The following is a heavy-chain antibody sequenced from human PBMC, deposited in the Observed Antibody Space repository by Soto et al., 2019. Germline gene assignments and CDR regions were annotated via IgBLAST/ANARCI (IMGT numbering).Heavy chain of an antibody. V-gene: IGHV1-18*01. Sequence: QVQLVQSGAEVKKPGASVKVSCKASGYTFTNYGFSWVRQAPGQGLEWMGWSNSHNGDTKYAEMFQGRVTMTRDTSTSTVYLELRSLRSDDTAVYYCAREKGQGSSWYLFDNWGQGTLVTVSS. D-gene: IGHD6-13*01. CDR3: AREKGQGSSWYLFDN. CDR1: GYTFTNYG. CDR2: SNSHNGDT. J-gene: IGHJ4*02.